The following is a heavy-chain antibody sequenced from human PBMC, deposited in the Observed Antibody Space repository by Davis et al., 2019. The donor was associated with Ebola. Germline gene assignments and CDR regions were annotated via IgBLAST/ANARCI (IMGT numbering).Heavy chain of an antibody. CDR2: ISGSGGST. CDR3: AKDPAVLRYFDWLPSTRGYYFDY. V-gene: IGHV3-23*01. Sequence: GESLKISCAASGFTFSSYAMSWVRQAPGKGLEWVSAISGSGGSTYYADSVKGRFTISRDNSKNTLYLQMNSLRAEDTAVYYCAKDPAVLRYFDWLPSTRGYYFDYWGQGTLVTVSS. CDR1: GFTFSSYA. D-gene: IGHD3-9*01. J-gene: IGHJ4*02.